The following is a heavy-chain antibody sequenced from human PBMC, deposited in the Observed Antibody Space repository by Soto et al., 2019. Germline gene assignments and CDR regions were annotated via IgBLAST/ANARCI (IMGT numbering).Heavy chain of an antibody. CDR2: IYYSGST. J-gene: IGHJ4*02. CDR3: ARGDIVVVPEPPRY. Sequence: QVQLQESGPGLVKPSQTLSLTCTVSGGSISSGGYYWSWIRQHPGKGREWIGYIYYSGSTYYNPSLKSRVTISVDTSKNPFSLKLRSVTAADTAVYYCARGDIVVVPEPPRYWGQGTLVTVSS. D-gene: IGHD2-2*01. V-gene: IGHV4-31*03. CDR1: GGSISSGGYY.